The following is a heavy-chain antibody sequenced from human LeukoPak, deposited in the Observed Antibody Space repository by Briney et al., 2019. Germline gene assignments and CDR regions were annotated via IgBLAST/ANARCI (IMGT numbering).Heavy chain of an antibody. Sequence: GGSLRLSCAASGFNFSSYAMSWVRQAPGKGREWGSTIGTGGSTYYPDSVKGRTTISRDNSKNMLYVKMNNLRPEDPAVFYCSKAITGMRFCLDVWGQGTKVTVSS. CDR1: GFNFSSYA. CDR3: SKAITGMRFCLDV. D-gene: IGHD1-1*01. CDR2: IGTGGST. V-gene: IGHV3-23*01. J-gene: IGHJ6*02.